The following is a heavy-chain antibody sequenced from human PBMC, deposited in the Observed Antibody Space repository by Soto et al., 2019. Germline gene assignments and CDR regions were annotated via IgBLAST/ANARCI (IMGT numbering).Heavy chain of an antibody. CDR2: ISGSGGDT. Sequence: PGGSLRLSCAASGFTFSSYAMSWVRQAPGKGLEWVSVISGSGGDTYYADSVKGRFITSRDNSKNTLYLLMNRLRTEDIGIYYCAKIALVGSFGFELARDYWGQGILVTVSS. CDR3: AKIALVGSFGFELARDY. V-gene: IGHV3-23*01. D-gene: IGHD2-8*02. CDR1: GFTFSSYA. J-gene: IGHJ4*02.